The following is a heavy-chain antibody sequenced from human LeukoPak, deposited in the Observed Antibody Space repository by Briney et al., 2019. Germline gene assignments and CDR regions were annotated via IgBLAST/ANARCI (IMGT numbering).Heavy chain of an antibody. CDR1: GGSISSYY. CDR3: ARVSITISRYYYYYYGMDV. Sequence: SETLSLTCTVSGGSISSYYWSWIRQPPGKGLEWIGYIYYSGSTNYNPSLKSRVTISVDTSKNQFSLKLSSVTAADTAVYYCARVSITISRYYYYYYGMDVWGQGTTVTVSS. J-gene: IGHJ6*02. CDR2: IYYSGST. D-gene: IGHD3-9*01. V-gene: IGHV4-59*01.